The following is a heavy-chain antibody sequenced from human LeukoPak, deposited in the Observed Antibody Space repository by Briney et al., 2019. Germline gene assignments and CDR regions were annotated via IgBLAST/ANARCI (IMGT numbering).Heavy chain of an antibody. Sequence: PGGSLRLSCSASGFTFSNYAMHWVRQAPGKGLEYVSAVSGNGGSTYRAESVRGRFSISRDNSKNTLYLQMSSLRVEDTAVYYCVNKEGGGYSRWGQGTLVTVSS. CDR3: VNKEGGGYSR. CDR2: VSGNGGST. D-gene: IGHD5-18*01. CDR1: GFTFSNYA. J-gene: IGHJ4*02. V-gene: IGHV3-64D*06.